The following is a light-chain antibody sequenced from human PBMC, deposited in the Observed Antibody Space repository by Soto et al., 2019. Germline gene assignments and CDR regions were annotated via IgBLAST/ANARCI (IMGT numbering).Light chain of an antibody. CDR1: QSVRSN. J-gene: IGKJ1*01. CDR3: QQYNNWPPAWT. Sequence: EIVMTQSPATLSVSPGERATLSCRASQSVRSNLAWYQQKPGQSPRLLIYGASTRATGIPARFSGSGSGTHFTLTISSLQSEDFAVYYCQQYNNWPPAWTFGQGTKVDIK. CDR2: GAS. V-gene: IGKV3-15*01.